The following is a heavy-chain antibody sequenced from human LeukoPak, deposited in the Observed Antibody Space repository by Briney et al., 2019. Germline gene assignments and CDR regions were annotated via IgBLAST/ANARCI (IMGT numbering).Heavy chain of an antibody. Sequence: SETLSLTCAVYGGSFSGYYWSWIRQPPGKGLEWIGEINHSGSTNYNPSLKSRVTISVDTSKNQFSLKLSSVTAADTAVYYCARGGNKWELSEYYFDYWGQGTLVTVSS. D-gene: IGHD1-26*01. V-gene: IGHV4-34*01. CDR1: GGSFSGYY. CDR3: ARGGNKWELSEYYFDY. J-gene: IGHJ4*02. CDR2: INHSGST.